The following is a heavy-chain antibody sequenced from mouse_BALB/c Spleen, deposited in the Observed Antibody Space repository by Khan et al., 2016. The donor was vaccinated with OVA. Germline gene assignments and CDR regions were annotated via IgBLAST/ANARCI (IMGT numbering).Heavy chain of an antibody. D-gene: IGHD2-14*01. J-gene: IGHJ3*01. CDR3: ARWYYMYGCWFAY. V-gene: IGHV9-3*02. CDR1: GYTFTNYG. CDR2: INTNTGEP. Sequence: QIQLVQSGPELKKPGETVKISCKASGYTFTNYGMNWVKQAPGKGLKWMGWINTNTGEPTYAEEFKERFAFSLETSASTAYLQINNLKNEDTATXVLARWYYMYGCWFAYWGQGTLATVSA.